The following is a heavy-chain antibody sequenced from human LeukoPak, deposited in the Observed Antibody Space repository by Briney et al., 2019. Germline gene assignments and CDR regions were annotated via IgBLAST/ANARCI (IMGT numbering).Heavy chain of an antibody. CDR3: AKGIYSSGWSYFDY. Sequence: GRSLRLSCAASGFTFSNSAMSWVRQAPGKGMEWVSTLSGSGITTYYADSVKGQFTISRDNSKNTLYLQMNSLRAEDTAVYYCAKGIYSSGWSYFDYWGHGTLVTVSS. D-gene: IGHD6-19*01. CDR2: LSGSGITT. J-gene: IGHJ4*01. CDR1: GFTFSNSA. V-gene: IGHV3-23*01.